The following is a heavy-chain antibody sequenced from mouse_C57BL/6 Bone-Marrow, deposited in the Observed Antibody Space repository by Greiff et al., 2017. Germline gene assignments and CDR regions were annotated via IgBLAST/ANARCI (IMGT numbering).Heavy chain of an antibody. CDR2: IDPETGGT. D-gene: IGHD1-1*01. J-gene: IGHJ4*01. Sequence: QVQLKESGAELVRPGASVTLSCKASGYTFTDYEMHWVKQTPVHGLEWIGAIDPETGGTAYNQKFKGKAILTADKSSSTAYMELRSLTSEDSAVYYCTSQGVYSGDAMDYWGQGTSVTVSS. CDR1: GYTFTDYE. CDR3: TSQGVYSGDAMDY. V-gene: IGHV1-15*01.